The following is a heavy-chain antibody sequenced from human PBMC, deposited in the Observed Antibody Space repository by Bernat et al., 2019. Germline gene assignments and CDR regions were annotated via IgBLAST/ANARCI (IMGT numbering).Heavy chain of an antibody. V-gene: IGHV3-7*01. CDR1: GFTFNNYW. J-gene: IGHJ6*02. CDR3: ARDSTCAGVYYYYGMDV. Sequence: EVQLVESGGGLVQPGGSLRLSCAASGFTFNNYWMSWVRQAPGKGLEWVANIKQDGSQKDYVDSVKGRFTITRDNAKNSMYLQMSSLGAENTAVYYCARDSTCAGVYYYYGMDVWGQGTTVTVSS. D-gene: IGHD2/OR15-2a*01. CDR2: IKQDGSQK.